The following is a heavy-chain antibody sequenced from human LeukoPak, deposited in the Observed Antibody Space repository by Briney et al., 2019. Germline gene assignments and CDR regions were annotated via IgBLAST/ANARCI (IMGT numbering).Heavy chain of an antibody. V-gene: IGHV4-39*01. CDR2: IYYSGST. CDR1: GGSISSSSYY. J-gene: IGHJ5*02. D-gene: IGHD3-22*01. Sequence: PSETLSLTCTVSGGSISSSSYYWGWIRQPPGKGLEWIGIIYYSGSTYYNPSLKSRVTISVDTSKNQFSLKLSSVTAADTAVYYCARFSGYYSNWFDPWGQGTLVTVSS. CDR3: ARFSGYYSNWFDP.